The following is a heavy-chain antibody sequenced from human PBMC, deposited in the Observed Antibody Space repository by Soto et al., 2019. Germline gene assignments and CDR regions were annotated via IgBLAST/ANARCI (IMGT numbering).Heavy chain of an antibody. J-gene: IGHJ4*02. CDR3: ARAVKIRSSGMITFGGVIVTHYYFDY. V-gene: IGHV1-8*01. CDR2: MNPNSGNT. D-gene: IGHD3-16*02. Sequence: GASVKVSCKASGYTFTSYDINWVRQATGQGLEWMGWMNPNSGNTGYAQKFQGRVTMTRNTSISTAYMELSSLRSEDTAVYYCARAVKIRSSGMITFGGVIVTHYYFDYWGQGTLVTVSS. CDR1: GYTFTSYD.